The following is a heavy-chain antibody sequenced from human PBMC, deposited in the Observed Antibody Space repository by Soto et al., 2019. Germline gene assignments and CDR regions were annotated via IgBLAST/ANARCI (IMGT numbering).Heavy chain of an antibody. CDR3: ARTGYYDSSGYSAH. CDR2: IIPIFGTA. D-gene: IGHD3-22*01. CDR1: GGTFSSYA. J-gene: IGHJ4*02. V-gene: IGHV1-69*13. Sequence: ASVKVSCKASGGTFSSYAISWVRQAPGQGLEWMGGIIPIFGTANYAQKFQGRVTITADESTSTAYMELSSLRSEDTAVYYCARTGYYDSSGYSAHWGQGTLVTVSP.